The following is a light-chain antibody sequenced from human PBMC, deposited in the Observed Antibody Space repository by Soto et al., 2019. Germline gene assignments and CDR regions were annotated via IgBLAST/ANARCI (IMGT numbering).Light chain of an antibody. Sequence: IVLTQSPGTLSLSPGERATLSCRASHSVSTQLAWYQQKPGQAPRLIIHGASSRATGVPDRITGSGSGTDFTLSISRLEPEDFAVYYCQQYGSSPPDTFGQGTKVDIK. CDR1: HSVSTQ. CDR2: GAS. J-gene: IGKJ1*01. V-gene: IGKV3-20*01. CDR3: QQYGSSPPDT.